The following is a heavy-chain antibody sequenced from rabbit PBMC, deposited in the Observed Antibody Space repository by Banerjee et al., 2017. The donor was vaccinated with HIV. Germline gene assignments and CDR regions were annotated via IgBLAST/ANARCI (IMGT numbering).Heavy chain of an antibody. D-gene: IGHD1-1*01. Sequence: QVQLEESGGGLVKPEGSLTLTCKASGFDLSRYYYLCWVRQAPGKGLEWIGSINTSSGSTWYASWAKGRFTISKTSSTTVTLQMTSLTAADTATYFCARSSSGDYRRVNLWGPGTLVTVS. CDR1: GFDLSRYYY. CDR2: INTSSGST. V-gene: IGHV1S45*01. CDR3: ARSSSGDYRRVNL. J-gene: IGHJ4*01.